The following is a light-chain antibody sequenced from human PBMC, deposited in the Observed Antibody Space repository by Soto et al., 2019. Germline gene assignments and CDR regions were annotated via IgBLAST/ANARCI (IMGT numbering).Light chain of an antibody. V-gene: IGKV3-20*01. CDR3: QQYADSPWR. J-gene: IGKJ1*01. Sequence: EIVLTQSPGTLSLSPGERATLSCRASQSISATYLAWYQQKPGQAPRLLIYGASSRATGIPDRISGSGSGTDFSLTISRLEPEVFAVYYCQQYADSPWRFGQGTRWIS. CDR1: QSISATY. CDR2: GAS.